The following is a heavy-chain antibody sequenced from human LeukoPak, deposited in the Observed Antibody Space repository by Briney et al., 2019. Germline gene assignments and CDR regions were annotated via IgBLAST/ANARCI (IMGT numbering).Heavy chain of an antibody. CDR1: GFTFSSYG. CDR3: AKDIHWQKVLPYYFDF. CDR2: IRYDGINK. V-gene: IGHV3-30*02. Sequence: GGSLRLSCAASGFTFSSYGMHWVRQAPGKGLEWVAFIRYDGINKYYADSVKGRFTISRDNSKDTLYLQMNSLRPEDTAVHYCAKDIHWQKVLPYYFDFWGQGTLVTVSS. J-gene: IGHJ4*02. D-gene: IGHD4/OR15-4a*01.